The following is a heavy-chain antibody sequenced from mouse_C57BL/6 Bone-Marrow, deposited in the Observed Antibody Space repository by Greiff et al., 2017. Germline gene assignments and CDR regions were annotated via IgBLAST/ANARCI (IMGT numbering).Heavy chain of an antibody. D-gene: IGHD2-4*01. CDR1: GYTFTSYW. V-gene: IGHV1-64*01. CDR3: ARGLRRQGGFAY. J-gene: IGHJ3*01. Sequence: QVQLQQPGAELVKPGASVKLSCKASGYTFTSYWMHWVKQRPGQGLEWIGMIHPNSGSTNYNEKFKSKATLTVDKSSSTAYMQLSSLTSADSAVCDCARGLRRQGGFAYWGKGTLVTVSA. CDR2: IHPNSGST.